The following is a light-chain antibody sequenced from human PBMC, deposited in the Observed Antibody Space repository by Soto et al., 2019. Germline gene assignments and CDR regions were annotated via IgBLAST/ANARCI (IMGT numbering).Light chain of an antibody. CDR2: KAS. CDR3: QQYNSYWT. CDR1: QSISSW. V-gene: IGKV1-5*03. J-gene: IGKJ1*01. Sequence: DIQMAQGPATRSASIVDRVTITFRASQSISSWLAWYQQKPGKAPKLLIYKASSLESGVPSRFSGSGSGTEFPLTISSLQPDDFATYYCQQYNSYWTFGQGTKVDIK.